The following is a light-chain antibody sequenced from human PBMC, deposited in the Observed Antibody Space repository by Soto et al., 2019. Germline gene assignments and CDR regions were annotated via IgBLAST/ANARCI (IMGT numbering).Light chain of an antibody. V-gene: IGLV1-47*02. CDR2: SNN. CDR1: SSNIESNY. CDR3: ATWDDSLNGFYV. Sequence: QSVLTQPPSASGTPGQRVTISCSGSSSNIESNYVYWYQQLPGTAPKLLIYSNNQRPSGVPDRFSGSKSGTSASLAISGLRSEDEADYYCATWDDSLNGFYVFGTGTKVTVL. J-gene: IGLJ1*01.